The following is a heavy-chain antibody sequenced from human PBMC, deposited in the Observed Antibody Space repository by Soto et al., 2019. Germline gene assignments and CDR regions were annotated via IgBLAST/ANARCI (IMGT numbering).Heavy chain of an antibody. CDR2: INSDVSST. CDR3: ARDVRERYFHWPHDHFDY. J-gene: IGHJ4*02. Sequence: GGSLRLSCAASGFTFSSYWMHWVRQAPGKGLVWVSRINSDVSSTSYADSVKGRFTISRDNAKNTLYLQMNSLRAEDTAVYYCARDVRERYFHWPHDHFDYWGQGTRVSFSS. V-gene: IGHV3-74*01. CDR1: GFTFSSYW. D-gene: IGHD3-9*01.